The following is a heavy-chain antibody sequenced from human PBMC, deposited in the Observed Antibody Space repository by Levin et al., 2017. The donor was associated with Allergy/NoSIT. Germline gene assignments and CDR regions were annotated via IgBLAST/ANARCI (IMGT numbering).Heavy chain of an antibody. CDR3: AKAVYGSGWYPLGNDAFEM. CDR2: ISSDGRKK. J-gene: IGHJ3*02. Sequence: PPGGSLRLSCAASGFTFSSYGMHWVRQAPGKGLEWVAVISSDGRKKFYADSVKGRFTISRDNSKNTLDLQMNSLRAEDTAVYYCAKAVYGSGWYPLGNDAFEMWGQGAKVSVSS. D-gene: IGHD6-19*01. CDR1: GFTFSSYG. V-gene: IGHV3-30*18.